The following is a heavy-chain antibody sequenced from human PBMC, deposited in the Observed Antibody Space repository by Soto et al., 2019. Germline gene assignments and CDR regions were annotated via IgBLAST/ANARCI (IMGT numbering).Heavy chain of an antibody. D-gene: IGHD3-10*01. Sequence: GGSLRLSCAASGFTFNTYAMSWVRQAPGKGLEWVSVIGGGGGSTHYADSVKGRFTISRDNSKNTLYLQMNSLRADDTAIYYCARESITRLSYDIPGMDVWGQGTTVTVSS. V-gene: IGHV3-23*01. CDR1: GFTFNTYA. CDR2: IGGGGGST. J-gene: IGHJ6*02. CDR3: ARESITRLSYDIPGMDV.